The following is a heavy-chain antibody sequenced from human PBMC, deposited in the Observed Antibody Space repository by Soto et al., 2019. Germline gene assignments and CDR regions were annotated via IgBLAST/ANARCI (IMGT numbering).Heavy chain of an antibody. CDR1: GGSFSGYY. J-gene: IGHJ6*02. Sequence: SETLSLTCAVYGGSFSGYYWRWVRQPPGKGLEWIGEINHSGSTNYNPSLKSRVTISVDKSKNQFYLKMISVAAADTAVYYCASGDYYYYYGMDVWGQGTTVTVSS. CDR3: ASGDYYYYYGMDV. V-gene: IGHV4-34*01. CDR2: INHSGST.